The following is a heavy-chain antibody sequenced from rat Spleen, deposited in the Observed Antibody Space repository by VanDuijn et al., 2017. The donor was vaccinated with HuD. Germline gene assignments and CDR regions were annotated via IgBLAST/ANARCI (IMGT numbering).Heavy chain of an antibody. J-gene: IGHJ2*01. CDR3: TRGGYFRY. CDR1: GLSFSNYD. Sequence: EVQLVESGGGSVQPGRSMRLSCAVSGLSFSNYDMAWVRQAPTKGLEWVASISYDGTATYYRDSVKGRFTLSRDNVKSTLYLQMNSPRSEDTATYYCTRGGYFRYWGQGVMVTVSS. CDR2: ISYDGTAT. D-gene: IGHD2-5*01. V-gene: IGHV5-22*01.